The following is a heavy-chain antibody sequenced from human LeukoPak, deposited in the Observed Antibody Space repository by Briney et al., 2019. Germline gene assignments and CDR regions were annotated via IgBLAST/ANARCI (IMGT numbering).Heavy chain of an antibody. D-gene: IGHD2-15*01. V-gene: IGHV3-7*03. CDR3: ARDHGRYCSGGSCYFGGFFEY. CDR1: GFTFSNYW. CDR2: IKQDGSEK. J-gene: IGHJ4*02. Sequence: GGSLRLFCAASGFTFSNYWMSWVRQAPGKGLEWVANIKQDGSEKYYVDSVKGRFTISRDNAKNSLYLQMNSLRAEDTAVYYCARDHGRYCSGGSCYFGGFFEYWGQGTLGTVSS.